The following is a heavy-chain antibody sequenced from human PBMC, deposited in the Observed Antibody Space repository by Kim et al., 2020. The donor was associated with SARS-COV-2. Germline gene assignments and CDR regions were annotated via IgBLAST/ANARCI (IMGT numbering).Heavy chain of an antibody. J-gene: IGHJ4*02. CDR1: GGTFSSYA. CDR2: IIPIFGTA. CDR3: ASRTITDYGDYEVLFDY. D-gene: IGHD4-17*01. Sequence: SVKVSCKASGGTFSSYAISWVRQAPGQGLEWMGGIIPIFGTANYAQKFQGRVTITADESTSTAYMELSSLRSEDTAVYYCASRTITDYGDYEVLFDYWGQGTLVTVSS. V-gene: IGHV1-69*13.